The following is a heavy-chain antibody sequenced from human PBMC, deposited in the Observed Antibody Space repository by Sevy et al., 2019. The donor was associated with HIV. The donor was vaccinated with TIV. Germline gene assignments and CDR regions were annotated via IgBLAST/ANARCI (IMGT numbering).Heavy chain of an antibody. Sequence: GGSLRLSCAASGLAFSSYAMHWVRQAPGKGLEWVAVIWYDGTNKEYADSVKGRFTISRDNSKNTLYLQMNSLRAEDTAVYYCAREDIRVAGIGYYFHSWGQGTLVTVSS. CDR2: IWYDGTNK. J-gene: IGHJ4*02. CDR3: AREDIRVAGIGYYFHS. CDR1: GLAFSSYA. V-gene: IGHV3-33*08. D-gene: IGHD6-19*01.